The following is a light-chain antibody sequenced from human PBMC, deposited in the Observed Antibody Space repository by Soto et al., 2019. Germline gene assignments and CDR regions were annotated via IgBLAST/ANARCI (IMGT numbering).Light chain of an antibody. CDR1: QSISSW. CDR3: QQYNIYSET. CDR2: KAS. V-gene: IGKV1-5*03. J-gene: IGKJ1*01. Sequence: DIQMTQSPSTLSASVGDRFTITCRASQSISSWLAWYQQKPGKAPKLLIYKASTLESGVPSRFSGSGSGTEFTLTISSLQPDDFATYYCQQYNIYSETFGQGTKVDIK.